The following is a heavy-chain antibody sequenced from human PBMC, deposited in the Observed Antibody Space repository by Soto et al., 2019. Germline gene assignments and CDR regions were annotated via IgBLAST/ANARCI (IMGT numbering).Heavy chain of an antibody. CDR3: ARGGRPPNIVATTPYYYYGMDV. CDR2: IIPIFGTA. V-gene: IGHV1-69*13. CDR1: GGTFSSYA. J-gene: IGHJ6*02. D-gene: IGHD5-12*01. Sequence: ASVKVSCKASGGTFSSYAISWVRQAPGQGLEWMGGIIPIFGTANYAQKFQGRVTITADESTSTAYMELSSLRSEDTAVYYCARGGRPPNIVATTPYYYYGMDVWGQGTTVTVSS.